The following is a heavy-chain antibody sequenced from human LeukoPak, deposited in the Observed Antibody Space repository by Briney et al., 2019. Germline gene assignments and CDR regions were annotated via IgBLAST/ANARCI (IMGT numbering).Heavy chain of an antibody. CDR2: INWNGRSR. D-gene: IGHD1-7*01. V-gene: IGHV3-20*04. CDR3: ARPLGITGTTPFGY. Sequence: GGSLRLSCAASGFNFNDSGMSWVRQAPGKGLEWVSGINWNGRSRGYADSLKGRFTISRDNAKNSLYLQMNSLRAEDTALYYCARPLGITGTTPFGYWGQGTLVTVSS. J-gene: IGHJ4*02. CDR1: GFNFNDSG.